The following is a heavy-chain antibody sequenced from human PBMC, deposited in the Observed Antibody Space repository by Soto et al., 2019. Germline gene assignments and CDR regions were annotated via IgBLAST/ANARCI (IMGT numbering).Heavy chain of an antibody. V-gene: IGHV1-46*01. CDR2: INPSGGRT. CDR1: GYTFTSYY. D-gene: IGHD4-4*01. J-gene: IGHJ4*02. CDR3: ARMGTVRGFDY. Sequence: GASVKVYCKSSGYTFTSYYMHWVRQAPGQGLEWMGIINPSGGRTSYAQKFQGRVTMTRDTSTSTVYMELSSLRSEDTAVYYCARMGTVRGFDYWGQGTLVTVSS.